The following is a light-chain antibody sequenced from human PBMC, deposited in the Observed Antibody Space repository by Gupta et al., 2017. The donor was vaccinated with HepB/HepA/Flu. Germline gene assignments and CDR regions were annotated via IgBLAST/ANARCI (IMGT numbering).Light chain of an antibody. Sequence: QSALTQHASVSGSPGQSITISCTGTNSDIGGYNYVSWYQQHPGKAPKLIIYSVSDRPSGVSNRFSGSKSGNTASLTISGLQAEDEADYYCTSYTSSITYVFGTGTRVTVL. CDR2: SVS. CDR3: TSYTSSITYV. CDR1: NSDIGGYNY. V-gene: IGLV2-14*03. J-gene: IGLJ1*01.